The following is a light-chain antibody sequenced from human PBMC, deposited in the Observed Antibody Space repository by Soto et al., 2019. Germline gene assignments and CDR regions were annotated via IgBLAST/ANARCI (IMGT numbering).Light chain of an antibody. CDR1: LSDVGGQNR. Sequence: QSALTQPPSASGSPGQSVTISCTGTLSDVGGQNRVSWYRQDPGKAPKLMIYDVNRRPSGVPDRFSGSKSGNTASLTVSGLQAEDEANYYCSSYTGTYVIFGGGTKLTVL. J-gene: IGLJ2*01. CDR2: DVN. CDR3: SSYTGTYVI. V-gene: IGLV2-8*01.